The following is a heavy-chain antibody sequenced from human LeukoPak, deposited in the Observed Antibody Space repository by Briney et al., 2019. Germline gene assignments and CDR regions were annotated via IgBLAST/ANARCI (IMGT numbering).Heavy chain of an antibody. Sequence: SETLSLTCSVSGGSINSYYWSWIRQPPGKGLEWIGYIYYSGSTNYNPSLQSRVTMSVDTSKNQFSLNLSSATAADTAVYYCARVDQKEIVYYYGMDVWGQGTTVTVSS. CDR3: ARVDQKEIVYYYGMDV. CDR2: IYYSGST. D-gene: IGHD5-12*01. J-gene: IGHJ6*02. CDR1: GGSINSYY. V-gene: IGHV4-59*01.